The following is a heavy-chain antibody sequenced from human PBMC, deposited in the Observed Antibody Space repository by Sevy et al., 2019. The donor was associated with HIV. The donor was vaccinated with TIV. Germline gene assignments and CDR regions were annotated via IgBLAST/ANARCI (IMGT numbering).Heavy chain of an antibody. CDR2: ISGSGGTT. D-gene: IGHD6-19*01. CDR3: EKVLAWGAAVVGSAWGMDV. V-gene: IGHV3-23*01. CDR1: GFTFSNYA. Sequence: GGSLRLSCAASGFTFSNYAMNWVRQAPGKGLEWVSSISGSGGTTYYADSVEGRFTMSRDKSKNTLYLQMNTLRAEDKAVYYGEKVLAWGAAVVGSAWGMDVWGQGTTVTVSS. J-gene: IGHJ6*02.